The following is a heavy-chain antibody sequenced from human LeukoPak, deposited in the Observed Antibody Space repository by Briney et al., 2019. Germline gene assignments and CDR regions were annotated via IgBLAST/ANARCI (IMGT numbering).Heavy chain of an antibody. V-gene: IGHV4-4*07. CDR2: FYPSGNT. CDR3: ARLSNSGSYNYFDY. J-gene: IGHJ4*02. D-gene: IGHD3-10*01. Sequence: SETLSLTCIVSGGSISNYYWSWIRQPAGKGLEWIGRFYPSGNTNYNPSLKSRVTMSVDTSKNQFSLKLTSVTAADTAVYYCARLSNSGSYNYFDYWGQGILVTVSS. CDR1: GGSISNYY.